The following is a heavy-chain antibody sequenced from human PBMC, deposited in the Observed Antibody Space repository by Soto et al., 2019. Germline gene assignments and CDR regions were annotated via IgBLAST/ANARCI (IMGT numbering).Heavy chain of an antibody. CDR1: GFTFSSYS. CDR2: ISSSSYI. D-gene: IGHD6-6*01. J-gene: IGHJ4*02. Sequence: GGSLRLSCAASGFTFSSYSMNWVRQAPGKGLEWVSSISSSSYIYYADSVKGRFTISRDNAKNSLYLQMNSLRAEDTAVYYCARDQLVPMSPLGYWGQGTLVTVSS. CDR3: ARDQLVPMSPLGY. V-gene: IGHV3-21*01.